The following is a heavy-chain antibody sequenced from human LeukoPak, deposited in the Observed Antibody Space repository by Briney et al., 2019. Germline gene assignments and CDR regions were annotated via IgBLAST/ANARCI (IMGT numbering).Heavy chain of an antibody. CDR1: GYSISSGYY. CDR2: IYYSGST. CDR3: ARQQLGSDY. J-gene: IGHJ4*02. V-gene: IGHV4-38-2*02. Sequence: SETLSLTCTVSGYSISSGYYWGWIRQPPGKGLEWIGSIYYSGSTYYNPSLKSRVTISVDTSKNQFSLKLSSVTAADTAVYYCARQQLGSDYWGQGTLVTVSS. D-gene: IGHD6-6*01.